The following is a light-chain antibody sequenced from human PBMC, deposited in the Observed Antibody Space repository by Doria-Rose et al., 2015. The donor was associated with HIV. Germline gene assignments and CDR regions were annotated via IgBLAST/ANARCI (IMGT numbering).Light chain of an antibody. CDR3: QRYYSYPPT. V-gene: IGKV1-8*01. CDR2: AAS. J-gene: IGKJ1*01. Sequence: AIRMTQSPSPLSASTGDRVTITCRASQDISNYLAWYQQKPGKAPKLLIYAASTLQSGVPSRFSGSGSGTDFTLPISYLQSEDFATYYCQRYYSYPPTFGQGTKVEVK. CDR1: QDISNY.